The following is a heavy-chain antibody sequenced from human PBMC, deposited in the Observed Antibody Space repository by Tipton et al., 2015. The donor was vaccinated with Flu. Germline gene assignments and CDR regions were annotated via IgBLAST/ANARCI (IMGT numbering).Heavy chain of an antibody. CDR2: IYYSGST. CDR3: ARDRGHGDYAGVDAFDI. D-gene: IGHD4-17*01. J-gene: IGHJ3*02. CDR1: GGSISSSSYY. V-gene: IGHV4-39*07. Sequence: TLSLTCTVSGGSISSSSYYWGWIRQPPGKGLEWIGSIYYSGSTYYNPSLKSRVTISVDTSKNQFSLKLSSVTAADTAVYYCARDRGHGDYAGVDAFDIWGQGTMVTVSS.